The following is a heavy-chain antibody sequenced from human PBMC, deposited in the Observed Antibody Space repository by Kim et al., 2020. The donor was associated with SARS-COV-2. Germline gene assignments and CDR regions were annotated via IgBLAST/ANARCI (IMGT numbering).Heavy chain of an antibody. J-gene: IGHJ3*02. D-gene: IGHD3-10*01. V-gene: IGHV3-11*05. Sequence: GGSLRLSCAASGFTFSDYYMSWIRQAPGKGLEWVSYISSSSSYTNYADSVKGRFTISRDNAKNSLYLQMNSLRAEDTAVYYCARDRVRGVTVHAFDIWGQGTMVTVSS. CDR2: ISSSSSYT. CDR3: ARDRVRGVTVHAFDI. CDR1: GFTFSDYY.